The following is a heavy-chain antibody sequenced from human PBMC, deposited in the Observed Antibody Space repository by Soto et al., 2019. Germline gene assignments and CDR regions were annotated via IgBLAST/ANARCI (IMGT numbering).Heavy chain of an antibody. CDR2: ISGSGGST. J-gene: IGHJ4*02. Sequence: EVQLLESGGGLVQPGGSLRLSCAASGFTFSSYAMSWVRQAPGKGLEWVSAISGSGGSTYYADSVKGRFTISRDNSKNTLYLQMNSLRAEDKAVYYCANSVIGEVVLDYWGQGTLVTVSS. CDR1: GFTFSSYA. D-gene: IGHD3-22*01. V-gene: IGHV3-23*01. CDR3: ANSVIGEVVLDY.